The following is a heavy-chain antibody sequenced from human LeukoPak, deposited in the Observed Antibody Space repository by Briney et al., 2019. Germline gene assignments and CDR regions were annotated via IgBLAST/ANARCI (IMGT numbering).Heavy chain of an antibody. J-gene: IGHJ4*02. D-gene: IGHD3-9*01. CDR1: GFTFSSYS. V-gene: IGHV3-21*01. CDR2: ISSSSSYI. Sequence: GGSLRLSCAASGFTFSSYSMNWVRQAPGKGLEWVSSISSSSSYIYYADSVKGRFTISRDNAKNSLYLQMNSLRAKDTAVYYCARDHDILTGYSDYWGQGTLVTVSS. CDR3: ARDHDILTGYSDY.